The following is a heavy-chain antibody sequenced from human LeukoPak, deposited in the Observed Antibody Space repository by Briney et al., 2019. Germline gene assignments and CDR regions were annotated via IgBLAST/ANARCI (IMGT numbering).Heavy chain of an antibody. Sequence: SETLSLTCTVSGGSISSYYWSWIRQPPGKGLEWIGYIYYSGSTNYNPSLKSRVTISVDTSKNHFSLKLTSVTAADTAVYYCARSTRGRYANWYDPWGQGILVTVSS. CDR3: ARSTRGRYANWYDP. D-gene: IGHD1-26*01. V-gene: IGHV4-59*12. J-gene: IGHJ5*02. CDR1: GGSISSYY. CDR2: IYYSGST.